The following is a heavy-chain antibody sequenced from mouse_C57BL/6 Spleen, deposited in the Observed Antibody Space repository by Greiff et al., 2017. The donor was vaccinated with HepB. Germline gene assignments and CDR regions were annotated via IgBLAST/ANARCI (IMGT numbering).Heavy chain of an antibody. J-gene: IGHJ3*01. CDR3: TTSPYYSNYVWFAY. CDR2: IDPENGDT. CDR1: GFNIKDDY. V-gene: IGHV14-4*01. D-gene: IGHD2-5*01. Sequence: EVKLMESGAELVRPGASVKLSCTASGFNIKDDYMHWVKQRPEQGLEWIGWIDPENGDTEYASKFQGKATITADTSSNTAYLQLSSLTSEDTAVYYCTTSPYYSNYVWFAYWGQGTLVTVSA.